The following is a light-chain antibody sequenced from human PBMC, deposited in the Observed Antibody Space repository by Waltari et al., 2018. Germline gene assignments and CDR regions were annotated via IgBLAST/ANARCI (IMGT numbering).Light chain of an antibody. CDR1: SGSLSSTSY. V-gene: IGLV8-61*01. CDR3: SLYMGSGIWV. Sequence: QTVVTQEPSLSVSPGGTVTLTCALSSGSLSSTSYATWYQQTPGQAPRTLGYKGSSRSFGVPDLFSGAILGNKAALTITGAQADDEADYYCSLYMGSGIWVFGGGTKLTFL. J-gene: IGLJ3*02. CDR2: KGS.